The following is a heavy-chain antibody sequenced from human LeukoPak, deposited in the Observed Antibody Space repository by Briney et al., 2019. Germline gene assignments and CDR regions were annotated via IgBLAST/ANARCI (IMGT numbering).Heavy chain of an antibody. V-gene: IGHV3-64D*06. D-gene: IGHD2-2*01. J-gene: IGHJ4*02. CDR1: GFTFSSYA. CDR2: ISPNGGST. Sequence: GGSLRLSCSASGFTFSSYAMHWVRQAPGKGLEYVSAISPNGGSTYYADSVKGRFTISRDNSKNTLYLQMSSLRAEDTAVYYCVRRCSSSSCYADWGQGTLVTVSS. CDR3: VRRCSSSSCYAD.